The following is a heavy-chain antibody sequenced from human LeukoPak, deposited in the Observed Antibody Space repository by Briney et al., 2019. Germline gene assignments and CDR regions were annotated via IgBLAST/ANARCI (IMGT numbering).Heavy chain of an antibody. J-gene: IGHJ3*02. CDR2: ISWNSGSI. CDR3: AKDIATAGHDAFDI. CDR1: GFTFDDYA. V-gene: IGHV3-9*01. D-gene: IGHD6-13*01. Sequence: GGSLRLFCAASGFTFDDYAMHWVRQAPGKGLEWVSGISWNSGSIGYADSVKGRFTISRDNAKNSLYLQMNSLRAEDTALYYCAKDIATAGHDAFDIWGQGTMVTVSS.